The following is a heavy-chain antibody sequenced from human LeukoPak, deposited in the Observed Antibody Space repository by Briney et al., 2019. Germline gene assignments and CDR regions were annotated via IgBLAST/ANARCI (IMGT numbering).Heavy chain of an antibody. Sequence: GGSVRLSCAASGFPFSTYAMTWVRQAPGQGLEWVSTLSDIGSMIYYADSVKGRFTISRDNSKNTVYLQMNSLRADDTAVYYCVKDGGIYPGWYFEYWGQGTLVTVSS. J-gene: IGHJ4*02. D-gene: IGHD1-26*01. CDR1: GFPFSTYA. CDR3: VKDGGIYPGWYFEY. CDR2: LSDIGSMI. V-gene: IGHV3-23*01.